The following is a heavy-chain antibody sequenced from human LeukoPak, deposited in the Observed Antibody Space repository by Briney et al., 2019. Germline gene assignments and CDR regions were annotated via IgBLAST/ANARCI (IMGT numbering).Heavy chain of an antibody. D-gene: IGHD2-2*01. V-gene: IGHV4-59*12. J-gene: IGHJ4*02. CDR2: IYYSGST. Sequence: PSETPSLTCTVSGGSISSYYWSWIRQSPGKGLEWIGYIYYSGSTKYNPSLKSRVIISVDTSKKQFSLKLSSVTAADTAVYYCARDGDCSSDSCYFDYWGQGILVTVSS. CDR1: GGSISSYY. CDR3: ARDGDCSSDSCYFDY.